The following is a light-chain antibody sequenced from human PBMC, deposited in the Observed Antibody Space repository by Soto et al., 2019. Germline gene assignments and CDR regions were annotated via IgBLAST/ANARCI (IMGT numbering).Light chain of an antibody. Sequence: DIQMTQSPSSLSASVGDRVTITCRASQSISRYLNWYQQRPGKAPKFLIYAASSLQSGVPLRFSGSGFGTDFTLTIRSLQPEDFATYYCQQSHSTPLTFGGGNKVEIK. CDR1: QSISRY. V-gene: IGKV1-39*01. J-gene: IGKJ4*01. CDR3: QQSHSTPLT. CDR2: AAS.